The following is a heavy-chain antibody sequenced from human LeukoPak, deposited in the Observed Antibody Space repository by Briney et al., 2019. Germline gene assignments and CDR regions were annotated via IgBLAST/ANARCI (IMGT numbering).Heavy chain of an antibody. J-gene: IGHJ4*02. Sequence: ASVKVSCKVSGYTLTELSMHWVRQAPGKGLEWMGGFDPEDGETIYAQKFQGRVTMTGDTSTDTAYMELSSLRSEDTAVYYCASRFDWLLIFDYWGQGTLVTVSS. CDR1: GYTLTELS. CDR2: FDPEDGET. D-gene: IGHD3-9*01. CDR3: ASRFDWLLIFDY. V-gene: IGHV1-24*01.